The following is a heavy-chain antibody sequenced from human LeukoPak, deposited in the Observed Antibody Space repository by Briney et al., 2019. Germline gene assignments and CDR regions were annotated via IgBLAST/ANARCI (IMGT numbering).Heavy chain of an antibody. V-gene: IGHV4-34*01. CDR1: GGSFSDYY. CDR3: ATMWSGAFDP. Sequence: SETLSLTCAVYGGSFSDYYWSWIRQPPGKGLEWIGEINHSGSTNYNPSLKSRVTISVDTSNNQFSLRLSSVTAADTAVYYCATMWSGAFDPWGQGTLVTVSS. J-gene: IGHJ5*02. D-gene: IGHD2-21*01. CDR2: INHSGST.